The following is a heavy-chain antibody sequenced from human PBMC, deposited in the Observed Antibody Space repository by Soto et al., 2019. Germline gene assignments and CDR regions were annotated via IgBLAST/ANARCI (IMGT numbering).Heavy chain of an antibody. J-gene: IGHJ4*02. CDR3: ATAPESLSYGDGWALDYYFDY. V-gene: IGHV1-24*01. D-gene: IGHD4-17*01. CDR1: GYTLTELS. Sequence: ASVKVSCKVSGYTLTELSMHWVRQAPGKGLEWMGGFDPEDGETIYAQKFQGRVTMTEDTSTDTAYMELSSLRSEDTAVYYCATAPESLSYGDGWALDYYFDYWGQGTLVTVSS. CDR2: FDPEDGET.